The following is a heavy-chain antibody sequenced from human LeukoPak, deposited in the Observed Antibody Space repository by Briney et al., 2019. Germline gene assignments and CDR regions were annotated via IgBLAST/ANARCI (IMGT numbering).Heavy chain of an antibody. CDR1: GGSFSGYY. CDR2: INHSGST. CDR3: AVPPGIAAASTGFHGYNWFDP. J-gene: IGHJ5*02. V-gene: IGHV4-34*01. D-gene: IGHD6-13*01. Sequence: SETLSLACAVYGGSFSGYYWSWIRQPPGKGLEWIGEINHSGSTNYNPSLKSRVTTSVDTSKNQFSLKLSSVTAADTAVYYCAVPPGIAAASTGFHGYNWFDPWGQGTLVTVSS.